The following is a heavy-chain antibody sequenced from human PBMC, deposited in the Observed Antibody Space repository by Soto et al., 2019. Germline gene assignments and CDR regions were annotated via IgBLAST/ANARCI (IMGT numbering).Heavy chain of an antibody. V-gene: IGHV4-39*01. CDR1: GGSISSSSYY. Sequence: QLQLQESGPGLVKPSETLSLTCTVSGGSISSSSYYWGWIRQPPGKGLEWIGSIYYSGSTYYNPSLKSRVTISVDTSKNQFSLKLSSVTAADTAVYYCASAPYGDYLLGDFDYWGQGTLVTVSS. J-gene: IGHJ4*02. CDR2: IYYSGST. D-gene: IGHD4-17*01. CDR3: ASAPYGDYLLGDFDY.